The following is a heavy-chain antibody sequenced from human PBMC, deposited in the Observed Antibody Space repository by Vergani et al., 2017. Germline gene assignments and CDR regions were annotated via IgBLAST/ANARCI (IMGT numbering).Heavy chain of an antibody. J-gene: IGHJ5*02. V-gene: IGHV3-11*01. CDR2: ISDGGETK. Sequence: QVQLVESGGGFVKPGGSLRLSCAASGFIFSDYYMTWIRQTPGKGLEWLAHISDGGETKMYAESLKGRFTVSRDNTKNLLILQMKTLKVDDTATYYCGRKQSPASLMDKPIDIWGQGTLVTVSS. CDR1: GFIFSDYY. CDR3: GRKQSPASLMDKPIDI. D-gene: IGHD1/OR15-1a*01.